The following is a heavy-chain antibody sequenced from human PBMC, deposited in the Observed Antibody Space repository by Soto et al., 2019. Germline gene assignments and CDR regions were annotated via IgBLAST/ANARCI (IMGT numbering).Heavy chain of an antibody. CDR1: EFTVISNY. CDR3: TRDPTDVGSDPDY. Sequence: GGSLRLSCAVSEFTVISNYMSWVRQAPGKGLEWVSSIYRDSSTHYADSVKGRFIISRDNSKNTLYLQMNSLRAEDTAVYYCTRDPTDVGSDPDYWGQGTLVTVSS. D-gene: IGHD2-15*01. J-gene: IGHJ4*02. CDR2: IYRDSST. V-gene: IGHV3-66*01.